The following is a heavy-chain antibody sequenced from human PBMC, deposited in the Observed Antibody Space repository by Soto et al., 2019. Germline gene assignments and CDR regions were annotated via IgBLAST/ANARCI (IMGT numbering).Heavy chain of an antibody. V-gene: IGHV1-69*08. CDR3: ASGKSQMAQDRMGFYYYMDV. J-gene: IGHJ6*03. CDR1: GATFNDYT. CDR2: VIPLLDAS. D-gene: IGHD2-15*01. Sequence: QVQLVQSGAEVKKPGSSVRISCAASGATFNDYTFTWVRRAPGQGLEWMGRVIPLLDASDYAEKFQDRVTITADRSMSTVYMELSGLKSEDSVIYYCASGKSQMAQDRMGFYYYMDVWGKGTTVTVSS.